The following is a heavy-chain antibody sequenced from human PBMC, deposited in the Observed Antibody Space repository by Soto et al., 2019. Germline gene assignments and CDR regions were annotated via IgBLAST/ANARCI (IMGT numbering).Heavy chain of an antibody. Sequence: QVQLPESGPGLVKPSQTLSLTCTVSGGSISSGDYYWSWIRQPPGKGLEWIGYIYYSGSTYYNPTLKSRVIISVDTSKNQFSLKLSSVTAADAAVYYFARVSEDSSGWFDAFDIWGHGTMVTVSS. CDR1: GGSISSGDYY. J-gene: IGHJ3*02. V-gene: IGHV4-30-4*01. D-gene: IGHD6-19*01. CDR3: ARVSEDSSGWFDAFDI. CDR2: IYYSGST.